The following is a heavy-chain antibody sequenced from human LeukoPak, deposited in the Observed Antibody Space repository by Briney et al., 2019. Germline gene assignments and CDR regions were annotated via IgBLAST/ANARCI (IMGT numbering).Heavy chain of an antibody. D-gene: IGHD4-17*01. CDR2: ISYDGSNK. CDR3: ARVSSTGSVDSGFDY. J-gene: IGHJ4*02. V-gene: IGHV3-30*04. Sequence: GGSLRHSCAASGFTFSSYAMHWVRQAPGKGLEWVAVISYDGSNKYYADSVKGRFTISRDNSKNTLYLQMNSLRAEDTAVYYCARVSSTGSVDSGFDYWGQGTLVTVSS. CDR1: GFTFSSYA.